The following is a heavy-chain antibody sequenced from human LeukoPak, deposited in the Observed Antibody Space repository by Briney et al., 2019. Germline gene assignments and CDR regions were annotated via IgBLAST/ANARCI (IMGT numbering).Heavy chain of an antibody. V-gene: IGHV1-8*01. Sequence: ASVKVSCKASGYTFTSYDIKWVRQATGQGLEWMGWMNPNSGNTGYAQKFQGRVTMTRSTSISTAYMELSSLRSEDTAVYYCARWKWTYYDFWSGYDTDYWGQGTLVTVSS. CDR1: GYTFTSYD. D-gene: IGHD3-3*01. J-gene: IGHJ4*02. CDR2: MNPNSGNT. CDR3: ARWKWTYYDFWSGYDTDY.